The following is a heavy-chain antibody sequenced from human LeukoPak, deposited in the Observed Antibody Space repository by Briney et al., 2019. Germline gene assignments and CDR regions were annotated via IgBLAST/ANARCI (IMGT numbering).Heavy chain of an antibody. CDR3: AKAPVTSCRGAYCYPFDS. D-gene: IGHD2-21*01. Sequence: GGSLRLSCAASGFTLSTYAMSWVRQTPGKGLEWVAATSSSDAGTYRADSVRGRFTISRDNSKNTLYLQMNSLRAEDAAVYFCAKAPVTSCRGAYCYPFDSWGQGTLVTVSS. CDR2: TSSSDAGT. V-gene: IGHV3-23*01. J-gene: IGHJ4*02. CDR1: GFTLSTYA.